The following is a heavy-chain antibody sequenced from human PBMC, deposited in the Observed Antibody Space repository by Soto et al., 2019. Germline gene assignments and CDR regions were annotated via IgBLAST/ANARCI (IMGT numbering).Heavy chain of an antibody. CDR2: ISGSGGST. CDR1: GFTFSSYA. Sequence: GGSLRLSCAASGFTFSSYAMRWVRQAPGKGLEWVSAISGSGGSTYYADSVKGRFTISRDNSKNTLYLQMNSLRAEDTAVYYCAKVLRDYYYGMDVWGQGTTVTVSS. CDR3: AKVLRDYYYGMDV. J-gene: IGHJ6*02. V-gene: IGHV3-23*01.